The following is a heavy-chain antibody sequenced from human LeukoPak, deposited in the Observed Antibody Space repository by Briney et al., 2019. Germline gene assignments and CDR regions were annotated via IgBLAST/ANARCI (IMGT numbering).Heavy chain of an antibody. D-gene: IGHD2-15*01. V-gene: IGHV3-74*01. CDR3: SRSRDSGAFYFDS. J-gene: IGHJ4*02. Sequence: PGGSLRLSCAASGFTFSAYWMHWVRQAPGKGLVWVSRIYNDGSSRSYADSVKGRFTISRDNAKNTLYLQMNSLRAEDTALYFCSRSRDSGAFYFDSWGPGALVTVSS. CDR2: IYNDGSSR. CDR1: GFTFSAYW.